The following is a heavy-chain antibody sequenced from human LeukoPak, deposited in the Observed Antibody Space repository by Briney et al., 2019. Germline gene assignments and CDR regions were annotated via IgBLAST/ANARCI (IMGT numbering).Heavy chain of an antibody. CDR1: GYSXGSFG. CDR3: ARGGYYGSGSFPDY. CDR2: ISAYNGDT. J-gene: IGHJ4*02. Sequence: ASVKVSCKASGYSXGSFGINGVRQAPGQGLDWMGWISAYNGDTNYAQKLQGRVTMTTDTSTSIAYMDLMSLRSDDTAVYYCARGGYYGSGSFPDYWGQGTLVTVSS. D-gene: IGHD3-10*01. V-gene: IGHV1-18*01.